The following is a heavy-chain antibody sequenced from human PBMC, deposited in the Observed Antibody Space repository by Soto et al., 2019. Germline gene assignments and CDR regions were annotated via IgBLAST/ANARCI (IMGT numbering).Heavy chain of an antibody. CDR2: IYYSGST. V-gene: IGHV4-61*08. J-gene: IGHJ4*02. CDR3: ARNNGRENYYDSSGYWYYFDY. D-gene: IGHD3-22*01. Sequence: LSLTCTVSGGSISSGDYYWSWIRQPPGKGLEWIGYIYYSGSTNYNPSLKSRVTISVDTSKNQFSLKLSSVTAADTAVYYCARNNGRENYYDSSGYWYYFDYWGQGTLVTVSS. CDR1: GGSISSGDYY.